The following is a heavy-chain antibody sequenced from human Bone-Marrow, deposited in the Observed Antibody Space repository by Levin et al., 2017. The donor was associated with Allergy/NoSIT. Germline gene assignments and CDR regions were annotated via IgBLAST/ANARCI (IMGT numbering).Heavy chain of an antibody. CDR1: GFTFSSYG. J-gene: IGHJ3*02. D-gene: IGHD3-22*01. V-gene: IGHV3-33*01. CDR2: IWYDGSNK. Sequence: GGSLRLSCAASGFTFSSYGMHWVRQAPGKGLEWVAVIWYDGSNKYYADSVKGRFTISRDNSKNTLYLQMNSLRAEDTAVYYCARGSENYYDSSGYLRRGAFDIWGQGTMVTVSS. CDR3: ARGSENYYDSSGYLRRGAFDI.